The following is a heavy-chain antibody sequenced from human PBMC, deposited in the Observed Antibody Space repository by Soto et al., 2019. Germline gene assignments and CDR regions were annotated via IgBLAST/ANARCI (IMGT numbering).Heavy chain of an antibody. CDR3: ARGRFDRYNWIYVGECHFDY. V-gene: IGHV4-31*01. CDR1: GGSISSGGYY. CDR2: IYYSGST. J-gene: IGHJ4*02. Sequence: QVQLQESGPGLVKPSQTLSLTCTVSGGSISSGGYYWSWIRQHPGKGLEWIGYIYYSGSTYYNPSITRLVTISEDTSKNRCSLKLSSVTAADTAVYYCARGRFDRYNWIYVGECHFDYWGQGTLVTVSS. D-gene: IGHD1-7*01.